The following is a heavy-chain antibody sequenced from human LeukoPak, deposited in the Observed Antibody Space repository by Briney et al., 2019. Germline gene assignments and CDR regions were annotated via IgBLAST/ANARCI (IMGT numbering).Heavy chain of an antibody. CDR1: GFTFSSYS. CDR2: ISSSSSYI. CDR3: ARDRTTVVTPKHFDY. Sequence: PGGSLRLSCAASGFTFSSYSMNWVRQAPGKGLEWVSPISSSSSYIYYADSVKGRFTISRDNAKNSLYLQMNSLRAEDTAVYYCARDRTTVVTPKHFDYWGQGTLVTVSS. V-gene: IGHV3-21*01. D-gene: IGHD4-23*01. J-gene: IGHJ4*02.